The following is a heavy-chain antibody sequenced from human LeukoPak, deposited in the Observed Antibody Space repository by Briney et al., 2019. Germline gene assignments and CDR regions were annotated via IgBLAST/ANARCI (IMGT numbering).Heavy chain of an antibody. V-gene: IGHV1-18*01. Sequence: GASVKVSCKASGYTFTSYGISWVRQAPGQGLEWMRWISAYNGNTNYAQKLQGRVTMTTDTSTSTAYMELRSLRSDDTAVYYCARDLRTWGAVAGTTLGYWGQGTLVTVSS. J-gene: IGHJ4*02. CDR3: ARDLRTWGAVAGTTLGY. D-gene: IGHD6-19*01. CDR1: GYTFTSYG. CDR2: ISAYNGNT.